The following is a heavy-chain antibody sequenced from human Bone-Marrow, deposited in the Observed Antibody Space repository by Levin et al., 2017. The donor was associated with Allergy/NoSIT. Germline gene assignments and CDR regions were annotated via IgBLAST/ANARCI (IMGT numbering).Heavy chain of an antibody. Sequence: SETLSLPFPFSFSSFLPSPSSFPFLLPPPFPFLEWIGFVHHSGKTNYNPSLSSLRSRGTISLDTSKSQFSLTLNSVTATATAVYYCPRLRVFDYYDGPGRKRAKYYYNTRDVWGQGTTVIGSS. V-gene: IGHV4-61*01. CDR3: PRLRVFDYYDGPGRKRAKYYYNTRDV. J-gene: IGHJ6*02. D-gene: IGHD3-10*01. CDR1: FSSFLPSPSS. CDR2: VHHSGKT.